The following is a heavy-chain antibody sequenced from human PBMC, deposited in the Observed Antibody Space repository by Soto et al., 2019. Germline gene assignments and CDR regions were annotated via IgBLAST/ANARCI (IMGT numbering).Heavy chain of an antibody. CDR1: GFSFASYA. D-gene: IGHD3-10*01. J-gene: IGHJ4*02. V-gene: IGHV3-23*01. CDR2: IRGSGGST. Sequence: EVQRLESGGGLVQPGGSLGLSCAASGFSFASYAMNWIRQAPGKGLEWVSGIRGSGGSTYYADSVKGRFTISRDNSKNTLYLQLSSLRVEDTAVYYCAKGFGISWQYYLDYWGQGTLVTVSS. CDR3: AKGFGISWQYYLDY.